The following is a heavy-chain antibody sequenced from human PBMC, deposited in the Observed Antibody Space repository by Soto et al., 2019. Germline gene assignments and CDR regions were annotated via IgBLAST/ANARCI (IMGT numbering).Heavy chain of an antibody. V-gene: IGHV1-24*01. CDR1: GYTLTELS. CDR2: FDPEDGET. CDR3: ARPHSVAATRVADYFDY. D-gene: IGHD6-19*01. Sequence: ASVKVSCKVSGYTLTELSMHWVRQAPGKGLEWMGGFDPEDGETIYAQKFQGRVTMTEDTSTDTAYMELSSLKASDTAIYYCARPHSVAATRVADYFDYWGQGTLVTVSS. J-gene: IGHJ4*02.